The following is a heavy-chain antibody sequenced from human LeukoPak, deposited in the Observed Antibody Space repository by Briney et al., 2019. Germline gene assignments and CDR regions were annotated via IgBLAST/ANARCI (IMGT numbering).Heavy chain of an antibody. J-gene: IGHJ4*02. Sequence: SETQSLTCTVSGGSMSSSSYYWGWIRQPPEKGLEWIWTIYYSGSTFYNPSLTSRVTIPVDTSKNQFSLKVSSVTAADTAVYYCASTMYCSSTSCLRFDYWGQGNLVTVSS. CDR2: IYYSGST. V-gene: IGHV4-39*01. CDR1: GGSMSSSSYY. D-gene: IGHD2-2*01. CDR3: ASTMYCSSTSCLRFDY.